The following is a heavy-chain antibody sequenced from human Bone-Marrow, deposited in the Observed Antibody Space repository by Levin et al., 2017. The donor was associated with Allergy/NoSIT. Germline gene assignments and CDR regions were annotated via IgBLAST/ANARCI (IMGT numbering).Heavy chain of an antibody. CDR1: GGTFSSYA. V-gene: IGHV1-69*04. Sequence: GASVKVSCKASGGTFSSYAISWVRQAPGQGLEWMGRIIPILGIANYAQKFQGRVTITADKSTSTAYMELSSLRSEDTAVYYCARDRRFLEWLVLDYYYYYGMDVWGQGTTVTVSS. D-gene: IGHD3-3*01. J-gene: IGHJ6*02. CDR2: IIPILGIA. CDR3: ARDRRFLEWLVLDYYYYYGMDV.